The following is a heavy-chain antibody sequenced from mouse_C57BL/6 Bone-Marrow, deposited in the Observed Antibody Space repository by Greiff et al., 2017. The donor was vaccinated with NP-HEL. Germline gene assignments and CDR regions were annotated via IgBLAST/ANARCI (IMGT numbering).Heavy chain of an antibody. D-gene: IGHD1-1*02. CDR2: INPSRGYT. Sequence: QVQLKQSGAELARPGASVKMSCKASGYTFTSYTMHWVKQRPGQGLEWIGYINPSRGYTKYNQKFKDKATLTADKSSSTAYMQLSCLPSVDSAFSSCARWGDCGFAYWGQGTLVTVSS. J-gene: IGHJ3*01. CDR1: GYTFTSYT. CDR3: ARWGDCGFAY. V-gene: IGHV1-4*01.